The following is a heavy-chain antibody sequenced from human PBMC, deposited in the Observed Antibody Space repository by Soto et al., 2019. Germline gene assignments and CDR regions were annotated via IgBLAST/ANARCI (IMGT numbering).Heavy chain of an antibody. J-gene: IGHJ5*02. CDR2: IYHSGST. CDR1: GGSISSGGYS. V-gene: IGHV4-30-2*01. D-gene: IGHD2-2*01. Sequence: SETLSLTCAVSGGSISSGGYSWSWIRQPPGKGLEWIGYIYHSGSTYYNPSLKSRVTISVDRSKNQFSLKLSSVTAADTAVYYCARRGVVPAARFDPWGQGTLVTVSS. CDR3: ARRGVVPAARFDP.